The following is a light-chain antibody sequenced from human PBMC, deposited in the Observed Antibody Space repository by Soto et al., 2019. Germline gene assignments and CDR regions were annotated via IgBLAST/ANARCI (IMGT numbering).Light chain of an antibody. CDR2: SAS. J-gene: IGKJ2*01. Sequence: ETVMTQSPATLSVSPGDRATLSCRASQTLDNTLAWYQQKPGQAPTLLIYSASTRATGVPARFSGSGSGTEFTLTISSLQSEDFAVYYCQQYNDVPFTFGHGTNLEIK. CDR1: QTLDNT. V-gene: IGKV3-15*01. CDR3: QQYNDVPFT.